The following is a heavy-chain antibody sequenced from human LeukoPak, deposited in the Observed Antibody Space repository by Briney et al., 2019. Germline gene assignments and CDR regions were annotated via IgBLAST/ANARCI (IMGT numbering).Heavy chain of an antibody. Sequence: SQTLSLTCTAPGGSIRGGSYYWSWIRQPPGKGLGGIGYIYYSGSTKYNLSLKSRVTISVDTSKNQLSLKLSSVTAADTAVYYCARGEYGLFDYWGQGTLVTVSS. CDR3: ARGEYGLFDY. CDR2: IYYSGST. J-gene: IGHJ4*02. CDR1: GGSIRGGSYY. D-gene: IGHD2/OR15-2a*01. V-gene: IGHV4-61*01.